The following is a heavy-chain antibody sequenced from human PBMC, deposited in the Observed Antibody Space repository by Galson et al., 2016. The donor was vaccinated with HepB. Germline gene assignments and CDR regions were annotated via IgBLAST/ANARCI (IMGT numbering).Heavy chain of an antibody. CDR2: INPFFGTT. D-gene: IGHD6-19*01. Sequence: SVKVSCKASGGTFSSDTITWVRQAPGQGLEWMGEINPFFGTTKYAQEFQGRVTITADKSTSTAHMELNSLRFDDTAVYYCARRWLAARGWFDPWGQGALVTVSS. CDR1: GGTFSSDT. V-gene: IGHV1-69*06. J-gene: IGHJ5*02. CDR3: ARRWLAARGWFDP.